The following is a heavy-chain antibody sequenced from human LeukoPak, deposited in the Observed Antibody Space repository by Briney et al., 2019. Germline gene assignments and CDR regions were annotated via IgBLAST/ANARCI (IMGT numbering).Heavy chain of an antibody. V-gene: IGHV4-39*02. CDR2: IYYSGST. CDR1: GGSISSSSYY. J-gene: IGHJ3*02. D-gene: IGHD2-21*02. Sequence: SETLSLTCTVSGGSISSSSYYWGWIRQPPGKGLEWIGSIYYSGSTYYNPSLKSRLTISVDTSKNHFSLKLSSVTAADTAVYYCARGCRGCGGDWKVDAFDIWGQGTMVTVSS. CDR3: ARGCRGCGGDWKVDAFDI.